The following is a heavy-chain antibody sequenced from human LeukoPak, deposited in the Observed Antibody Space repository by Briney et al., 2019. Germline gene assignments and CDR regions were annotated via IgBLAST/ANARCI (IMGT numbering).Heavy chain of an antibody. D-gene: IGHD3-3*01. J-gene: IGHJ5*02. V-gene: IGHV4-61*02. CDR3: ARGLYYDFWSGYFNNWFDP. CDR1: GGSISSGSYY. CDR2: IYTSGST. Sequence: SETLSLTCTVSGGSISSGSYYWSWIRQPAGKGLEWIGRIYTSGSTNHNPSLKSRVTISVDTSKNQFSLKLSSVTAADTAVYYCARGLYYDFWSGYFNNWFDPWGQGTLVTVSS.